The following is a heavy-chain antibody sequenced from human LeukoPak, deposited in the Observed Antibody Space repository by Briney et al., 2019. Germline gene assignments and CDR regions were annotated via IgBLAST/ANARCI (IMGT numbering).Heavy chain of an antibody. CDR2: IKQDGTEK. Sequence: AGGSLRLSCAASEFTFSTYSMNWVRQAPGKGLEWVANIKQDGTEKYYVDSVRGRFTISRDNAKNSLFLQMNSLRVEDTAVYYCAKLAKYFYGSETYYFFEHWGQGTPVTASS. V-gene: IGHV3-7*01. CDR3: AKLAKYFYGSETYYFFEH. J-gene: IGHJ4*02. CDR1: EFTFSTYS. D-gene: IGHD3-10*01.